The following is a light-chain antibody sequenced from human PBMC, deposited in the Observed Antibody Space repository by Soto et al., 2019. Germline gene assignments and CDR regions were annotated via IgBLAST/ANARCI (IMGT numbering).Light chain of an antibody. CDR3: QQYGGSPYT. CDR1: QSVRSNY. V-gene: IGKV3-20*01. CDR2: GAS. J-gene: IGKJ2*01. Sequence: EIVLTQSPGTLSLSPGERATLSCRASQSVRSNYLAWYQRKPGQAPRLLIYGASTRATGIPDRFSGTGSGPDFTLTISRLEPEDFAVYYCQQYGGSPYTFGQGTKLEIK.